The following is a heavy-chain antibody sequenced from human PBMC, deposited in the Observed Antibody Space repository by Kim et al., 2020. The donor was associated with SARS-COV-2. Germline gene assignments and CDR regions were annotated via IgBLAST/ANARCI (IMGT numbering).Heavy chain of an antibody. CDR1: GFTFSNAW. D-gene: IGHD2-2*01. CDR2: IKSKTDGGTT. V-gene: IGHV3-15*01. Sequence: GGSLRLSCAASGFTFSNAWMSWVRQAPGKGLEWVGRIKSKTDGGTTDYAAPVKGRFTISRDDSKNTLYLQMNSLKTEDTAVYYCTTQHQMKIPPTTWGQGTLVTVSS. J-gene: IGHJ5*02. CDR3: TTQHQMKIPPTT.